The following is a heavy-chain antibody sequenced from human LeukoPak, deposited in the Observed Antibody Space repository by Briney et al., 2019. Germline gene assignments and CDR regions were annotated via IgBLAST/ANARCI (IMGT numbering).Heavy chain of an antibody. V-gene: IGHV4-34*01. CDR3: ARESEGFLKLYY. CDR2: INHSGST. Sequence: SETLSLTCAVYGGSFSGYYWSWIRQPPGKGLEWIGEINHSGSTNYNPSLKSRVTISVDTSKNQFSLKLSSATAADTAVYYCARESEGFLKLYYWGQGTLVTVSS. D-gene: IGHD6-6*01. J-gene: IGHJ4*02. CDR1: GGSFSGYY.